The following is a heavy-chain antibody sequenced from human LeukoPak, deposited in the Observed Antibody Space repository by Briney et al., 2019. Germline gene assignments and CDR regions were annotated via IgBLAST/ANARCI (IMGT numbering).Heavy chain of an antibody. CDR1: GFTFSSYS. J-gene: IGHJ6*04. D-gene: IGHD5-12*01. CDR3: ARDPNIVATIHYYYYGMDV. V-gene: IGHV3-21*01. CDR2: ISSSSSYI. Sequence: KPGGSLRLSCAASGFTFSSYSMNWVRQAPGKGLEWVSSISSSSSYIYYADSVKGRFTISRDNAKNSLYLQVNSLRAEDTAVYYCARDPNIVATIHYYYYGMDVWGKGTTVTVSS.